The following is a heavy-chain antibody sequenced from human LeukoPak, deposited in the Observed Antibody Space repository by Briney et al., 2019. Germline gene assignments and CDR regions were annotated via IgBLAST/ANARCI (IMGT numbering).Heavy chain of an antibody. D-gene: IGHD5-24*01. CDR1: GYTFTSYD. CDR2: MNPNSGNT. Sequence: ASMKVSCKASGYTFTSYDINWVRQATGQGLEWMGWMNPNSGNTGYAQKFQGRVTMTRNTSISTAYMELSRLRSEDTDVYYCASRDGYNNFDYCGQGNLVTVSS. J-gene: IGHJ4*02. V-gene: IGHV1-8*01. CDR3: ASRDGYNNFDY.